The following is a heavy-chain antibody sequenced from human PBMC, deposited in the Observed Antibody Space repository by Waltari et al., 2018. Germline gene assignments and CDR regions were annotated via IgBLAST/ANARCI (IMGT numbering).Heavy chain of an antibody. CDR2: INYDGSQK. CDR3: AKSRGFEY. Sequence: EVQLVESGGDLVQPGGQLRLSCAASGFTFSGYWMSWIRQTPGKGLEWVANINYDGSQKYYADSVKGRFTTSRDNARNSVYLQMHSLRVEDTAVYYCAKSRGFEYWGQGALVTVSS. CDR1: GFTFSGYW. D-gene: IGHD2-2*01. J-gene: IGHJ4*02. V-gene: IGHV3-7*01.